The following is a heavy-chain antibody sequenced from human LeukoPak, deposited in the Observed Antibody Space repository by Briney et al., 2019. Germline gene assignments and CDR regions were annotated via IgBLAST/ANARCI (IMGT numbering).Heavy chain of an antibody. V-gene: IGHV1-2*02. Sequence: GASVKVSCKASGYTFTAYYIHWVRQAPGQGLEWMGWINPNSGGTDYAQKFQGRVTMTRDTSISTAYMELSRLRSDDTAVYYCARGIAVRAWHWFDPWGQGTLVTVSS. J-gene: IGHJ5*02. D-gene: IGHD3-10*01. CDR3: ARGIAVRAWHWFDP. CDR2: INPNSGGT. CDR1: GYTFTAYY.